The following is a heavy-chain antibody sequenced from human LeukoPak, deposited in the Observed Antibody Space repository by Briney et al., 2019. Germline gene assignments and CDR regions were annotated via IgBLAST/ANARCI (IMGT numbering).Heavy chain of an antibody. CDR3: ARGKYTSFDN. Sequence: SQTLSLTCAISGDSLFTNNVAWNWLRQSPSRGLEWLGRTYYRSKWSFDYVVSVKSRITINADTSKNQFSLQLNSVTPEDTAVYYCARGKYTSFDNWGQGTLATVSS. D-gene: IGHD6-6*01. CDR1: GDSLFTNNVA. V-gene: IGHV6-1*01. J-gene: IGHJ4*02. CDR2: TYYRSKWSF.